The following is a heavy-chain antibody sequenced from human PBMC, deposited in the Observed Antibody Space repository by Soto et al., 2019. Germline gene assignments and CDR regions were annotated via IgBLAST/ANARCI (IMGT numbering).Heavy chain of an antibody. CDR1: GFTVSSNY. Sequence: SGGSLRLSXAASGFTVSSNYMSWVRQAPGKGLEWVSVIYSGGSTYYADSVKGRFTISRDNSKNTLYLQMNSLRAEDTAVYYCARDSQRWFGELAYYYYYGMDVWGQGTTVTVSS. CDR2: IYSGGST. V-gene: IGHV3-53*01. CDR3: ARDSQRWFGELAYYYYYGMDV. D-gene: IGHD3-10*01. J-gene: IGHJ6*02.